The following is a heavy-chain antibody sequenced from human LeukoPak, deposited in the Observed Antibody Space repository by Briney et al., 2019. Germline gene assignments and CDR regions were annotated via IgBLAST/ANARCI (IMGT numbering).Heavy chain of an antibody. CDR2: IYYSGST. Sequence: SETLSLTCTVSGGSISSSSYYWGWIRQPPGKGLEWIGSIYYSGSTYYNPSLKSRVTISVDTSKNQFSLKLSSVTAADTAVYYCATTSKQWLVLFDYWGQGTLATVSS. CDR3: ATTSKQWLVLFDY. V-gene: IGHV4-39*01. CDR1: GGSISSSSYY. D-gene: IGHD6-19*01. J-gene: IGHJ4*02.